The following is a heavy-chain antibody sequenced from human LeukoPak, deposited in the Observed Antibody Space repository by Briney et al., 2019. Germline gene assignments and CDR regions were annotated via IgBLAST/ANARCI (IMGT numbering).Heavy chain of an antibody. D-gene: IGHD5-18*01. V-gene: IGHV3-23*01. CDR2: ISGSGGST. CDR3: ARVDTAMVTFYYYYYMDV. CDR1: GFTFSSYG. Sequence: GGSLRLSCAASGFTFSSYGMSWVRQAPGKGLEWVSAISGSGGSTYYADSVKGRFTISRDNSKNTLYLQMNSLRAEDTAVYYCARVDTAMVTFYYYYYMDVWGKGTTVTISS. J-gene: IGHJ6*03.